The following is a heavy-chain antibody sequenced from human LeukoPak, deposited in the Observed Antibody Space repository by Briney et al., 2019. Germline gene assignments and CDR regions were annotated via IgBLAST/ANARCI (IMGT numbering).Heavy chain of an antibody. D-gene: IGHD1-26*01. J-gene: IGHJ4*02. Sequence: SETLSLTCAVYGGSFSGYYWSWIRQPPGKGLEWIGEINHSGRTNYNPSLKSRVTISVDTSKNPYSLKLSSVTAADTAVYYCARGDEVGATDYWGQGTLVTVSS. V-gene: IGHV4-34*01. CDR1: GGSFSGYY. CDR2: INHSGRT. CDR3: ARGDEVGATDY.